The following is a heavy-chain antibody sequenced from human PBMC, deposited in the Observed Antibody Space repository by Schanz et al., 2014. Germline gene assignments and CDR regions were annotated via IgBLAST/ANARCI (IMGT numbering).Heavy chain of an antibody. D-gene: IGHD3-10*01. J-gene: IGHJ4*02. CDR1: GFSFSSYA. Sequence: EVQLLESGGGLVEPGGSLRLSCAASGFSFSSYAMCWVRQARGKGLEWVSAMNESHSTIYYADSVRGRFTISRDNSKNSLYLQMNSLRAEDTAVYYCARIGGSVFDYWAQGTLVTVSS. V-gene: IGHV3-23*01. CDR3: ARIGGSVFDY. CDR2: MNESHSTI.